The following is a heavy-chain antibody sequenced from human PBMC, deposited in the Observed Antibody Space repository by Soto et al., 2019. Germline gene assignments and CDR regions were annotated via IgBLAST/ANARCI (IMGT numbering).Heavy chain of an antibody. Sequence: PGESLKISCNGSGFTFTSYWIAWVRQMPGKGLEWMGIICPGDSDSSYSPSFQGQVTISADKSINTAYLHWSSLKASDTAIYYCAKHEGYCSTTTCSNFDYWGQGTLVTVSS. CDR2: ICPGDSDS. D-gene: IGHD2-2*01. J-gene: IGHJ4*02. CDR3: AKHEGYCSTTTCSNFDY. V-gene: IGHV5-51*01. CDR1: GFTFTSYW.